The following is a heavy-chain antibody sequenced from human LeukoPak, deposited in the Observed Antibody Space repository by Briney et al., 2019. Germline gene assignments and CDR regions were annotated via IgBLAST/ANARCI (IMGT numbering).Heavy chain of an antibody. Sequence: GGSLRLSCAASGFTFGNYVMHWVRQAPGKGLEGVAVIWYDGSNEYYADSVKGRFTISRDNSKNTLYLQLNNLRAEDTAVCYCARDPIPPTQYQWHTKNLDYWGQGTLVTVSS. CDR2: IWYDGSNE. CDR1: GFTFGNYV. J-gene: IGHJ4*02. CDR3: ARDPIPPTQYQWHTKNLDY. D-gene: IGHD6-19*01. V-gene: IGHV3-33*01.